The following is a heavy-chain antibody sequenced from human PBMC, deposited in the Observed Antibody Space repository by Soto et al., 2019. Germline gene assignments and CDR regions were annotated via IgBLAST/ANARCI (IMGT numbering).Heavy chain of an antibody. CDR1: GFSLSTYHMG. J-gene: IGHJ4*02. CDR3: AHAGDYDLLTFDH. CDR2: IYWDDDK. D-gene: IGHD3-22*01. Sequence: QITLKESGPTLVRPAQTLTLTCDFSGFSLSTYHMGVAWIRQPPGKALEWLALIYWDDDKRYSPSLKDRLAISKDTSNNQVVLTITNIGPGDSATYFCAHAGDYDLLTFDHWGPGTPVTVSS. V-gene: IGHV2-5*02.